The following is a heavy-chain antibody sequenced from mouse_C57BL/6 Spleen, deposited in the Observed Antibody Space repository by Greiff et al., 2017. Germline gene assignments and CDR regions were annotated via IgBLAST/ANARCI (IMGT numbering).Heavy chain of an antibody. J-gene: IGHJ1*03. D-gene: IGHD2-1*01. V-gene: IGHV1-82*01. CDR3: ARGGIYYGNYPSYWDFDV. CDR2: IYPGDGDT. Sequence: QVQLKQSGPELVKPGASVKISCKASGYAFSSSWMNWVKQRPGKGLEWIGRIYPGDGDTNYNGKFKGKATLTAGKSSSTAYMQLSSLTSEDSAVYFCARGGIYYGNYPSYWDFDVWGTGTTVTVSS. CDR1: GYAFSSSW.